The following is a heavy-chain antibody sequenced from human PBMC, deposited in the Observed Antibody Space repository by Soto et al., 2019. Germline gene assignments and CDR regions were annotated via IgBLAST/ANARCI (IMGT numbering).Heavy chain of an antibody. J-gene: IGHJ5*02. CDR3: ARLARDPGYCSSTSCYRRGNWFDP. CDR1: GYSFTSYW. Sequence: PGESLKISCKGSGYSFTSYWISWVRQMPGKGLEWMGRIDPSDSYTNYSPSFQGHVTISADKSISTAYLQWSSLKASDTAMYYCARLARDPGYCSSTSCYRRGNWFDPWGQVTVFTVSS. V-gene: IGHV5-10-1*01. D-gene: IGHD2-2*02. CDR2: IDPSDSYT.